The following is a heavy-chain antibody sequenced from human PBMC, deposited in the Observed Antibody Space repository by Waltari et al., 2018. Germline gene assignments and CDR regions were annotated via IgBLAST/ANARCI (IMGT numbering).Heavy chain of an antibody. CDR2: LNPNSGGT. CDR3: ARGLWFGEPMDV. V-gene: IGHV1-2*06. CDR1: GFPFAGYY. J-gene: IGHJ6*03. D-gene: IGHD3-10*01. Sequence: QVQLVQSGAEVKKPGAPVKVSCKASGFPFAGYYMPLVRQAPGQGLEWMGRLNPNSGGTNYAQKFQGRVTMTRDTSSSTAYMELSRLRSDDTAVYYCARGLWFGEPMDVWGKGTTVTVSS.